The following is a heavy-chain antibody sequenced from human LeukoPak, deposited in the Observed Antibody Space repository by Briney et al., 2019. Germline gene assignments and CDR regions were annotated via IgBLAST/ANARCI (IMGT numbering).Heavy chain of an antibody. V-gene: IGHV3-48*01. D-gene: IGHD5-12*01. CDR2: ISSSSSTI. CDR1: GFTFSSYS. J-gene: IGHJ4*02. Sequence: GGSLRLSCAASGFTFSSYSMNWVRQAPGKGLEWVSYISSSSSTIYYADSVKGRFTISRDNAKNSLYLQMNSLRAEDTAVYYCARGARKWLLSSDYWGQGTQVTVSS. CDR3: ARGARKWLLSSDY.